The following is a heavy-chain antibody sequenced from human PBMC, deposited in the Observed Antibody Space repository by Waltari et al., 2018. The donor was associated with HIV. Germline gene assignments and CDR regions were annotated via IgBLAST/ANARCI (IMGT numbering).Heavy chain of an antibody. CDR2: IYYTGRA. D-gene: IGHD1-26*01. V-gene: IGHV4-39*01. CDR3: ARHALRVGAAYWNFDL. CDR1: GGSVSSSGYF. J-gene: IGHJ2*01. Sequence: QLQLQASGPGLVKPSETLSLTCTVSGGSVSSSGYFWGWIRQPPGKGLEWIGRIYYTGRAYYNPSLKSRVTISVDTSKNQFSLKVTSVTAADTAVYYCARHALRVGAAYWNFDLWGRGTLVTVSS.